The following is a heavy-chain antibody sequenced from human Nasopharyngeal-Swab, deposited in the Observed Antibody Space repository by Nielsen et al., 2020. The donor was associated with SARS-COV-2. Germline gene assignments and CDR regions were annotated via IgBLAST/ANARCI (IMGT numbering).Heavy chain of an antibody. CDR2: ISSSSSYI. D-gene: IGHD3-22*01. J-gene: IGHJ4*02. V-gene: IGHV3-21*01. CDR3: ARDSDYYDGVALLWYFDY. Sequence: VRQMPGKGLGGVSSISSSSSYIYYADSVKGRFTISRDNAKNSLYLQMNSLRAEDTAVYYCARDSDYYDGVALLWYFDYWGQGTLVTVSS.